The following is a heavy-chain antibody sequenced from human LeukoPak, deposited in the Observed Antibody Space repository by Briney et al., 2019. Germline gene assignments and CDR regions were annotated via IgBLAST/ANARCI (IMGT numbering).Heavy chain of an antibody. J-gene: IGHJ4*02. CDR1: GGTFSSYA. CDR3: AQYYYDSSGYPEWGY. CDR2: IIPIFGTA. D-gene: IGHD3-22*01. V-gene: IGHV1-69*13. Sequence: ASVKVSCKASGGTFSSYAISWVRQATGQGLEWMGGIIPIFGTANYAQKFQGRVTITADESTSTAYMELSSLRSEDTAVYYCAQYYYDSSGYPEWGYWGQGTLVTVSS.